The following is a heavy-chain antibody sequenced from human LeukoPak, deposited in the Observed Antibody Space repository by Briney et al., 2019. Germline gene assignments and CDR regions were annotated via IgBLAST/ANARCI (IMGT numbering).Heavy chain of an antibody. V-gene: IGHV4-39*01. D-gene: IGHD3-10*01. J-gene: IGHJ4*02. Sequence: SETLSLTCTVSGGSISSSPYYWGWIRQATGKGLEWIGSMYYSGNTHYNPSLKSRVTISVDTSKNQFSLKLSSVTAADTAVYYCARGYGWAFDYWGQGTLVTVSS. CDR2: MYYSGNT. CDR1: GGSISSSPYY. CDR3: ARGYGWAFDY.